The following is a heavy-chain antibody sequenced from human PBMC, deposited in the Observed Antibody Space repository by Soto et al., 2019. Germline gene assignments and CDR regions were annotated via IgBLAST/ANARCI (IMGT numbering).Heavy chain of an antibody. Sequence: EVQLVESGGGLVQPGGSLRLSCAASGFTFSSYWMHWVRQAPGKGLVWVSRIKSDGSGTYYADSVKGRLTISRDNAKNXXYLQRNSLRAEDTAVYYCARGDGDYYDGNGYLGRHWGQGTLVTVSS. D-gene: IGHD3-22*01. J-gene: IGHJ4*02. V-gene: IGHV3-74*01. CDR1: GFTFSSYW. CDR2: IKSDGSGT. CDR3: ARGDGDYYDGNGYLGRH.